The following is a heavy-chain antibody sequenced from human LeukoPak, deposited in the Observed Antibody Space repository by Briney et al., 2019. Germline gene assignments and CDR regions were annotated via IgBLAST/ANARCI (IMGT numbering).Heavy chain of an antibody. CDR1: GFTFSNYW. J-gene: IGHJ5*02. D-gene: IGHD3-22*01. CDR2: IKQDGSEK. CDR3: ARDPITMIVGKGSNWFDP. Sequence: PGGSLRLSCAASGFTFSNYWMSWVRQAPGKGLEWVANIKQDGSEKYYVDSVKGRFTISRDNSKNTLYLQMNSLRAEDTAVYYCARDPITMIVGKGSNWFDPWGQGTLVTVSS. V-gene: IGHV3-7*01.